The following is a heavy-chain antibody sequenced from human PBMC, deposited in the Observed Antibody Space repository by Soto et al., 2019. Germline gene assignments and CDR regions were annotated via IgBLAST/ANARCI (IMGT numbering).Heavy chain of an antibody. D-gene: IGHD6-19*01. CDR2: ISHDGSNK. Sequence: GGSLRLSCAASGFTFSSYAMHWVRQAPGKGLEWVAVISHDGSNKYYADSVKGRFTISRDNSKNTLYLQMNSLRAEDTAVYYCARASSSGVFYYYGMDVWGQATTVTVSS. V-gene: IGHV3-30-3*01. CDR1: GFTFSSYA. CDR3: ARASSSGVFYYYGMDV. J-gene: IGHJ6*02.